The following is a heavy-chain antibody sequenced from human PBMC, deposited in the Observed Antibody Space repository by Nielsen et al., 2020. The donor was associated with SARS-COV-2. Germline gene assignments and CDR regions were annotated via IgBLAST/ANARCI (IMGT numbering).Heavy chain of an antibody. J-gene: IGHJ5*02. Sequence: SETLSLTCAVSGGSISSSNWWSWVRPPPGKGLEWIGEIYHSGSTNYNPSLKSRVTISVDKSKNQFSLKLSSVTAADTAVYYCARVAIVVVPAGWFDPWGQGTLVTVSS. CDR3: ARVAIVVVPAGWFDP. D-gene: IGHD2-2*01. CDR1: GGSISSSNW. V-gene: IGHV4-4*02. CDR2: IYHSGST.